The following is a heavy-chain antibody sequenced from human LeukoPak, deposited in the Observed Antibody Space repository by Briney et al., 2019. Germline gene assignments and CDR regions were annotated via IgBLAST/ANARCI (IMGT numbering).Heavy chain of an antibody. CDR1: GGSFSGHY. V-gene: IGHV4-34*01. CDR2: INHSGST. Sequence: SETLSLTCAVYGGSFSGHYWSWIRQPPGKGLEWIGEINHSGSTNYNPSLKSRVTISVDTSKNQFSLKLSSVTAADTAVYYCARRPGIAVAGPFGRGSYFDYWGQGTLVTVSS. D-gene: IGHD6-19*01. J-gene: IGHJ4*02. CDR3: ARRPGIAVAGPFGRGSYFDY.